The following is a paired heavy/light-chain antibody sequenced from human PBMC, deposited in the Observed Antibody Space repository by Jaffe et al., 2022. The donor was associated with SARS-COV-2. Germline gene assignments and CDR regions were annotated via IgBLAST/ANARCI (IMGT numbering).Light chain of an antibody. CDR3: MQVLHSPQT. Sequence: DIVMTQSPLSLPVTPGEPASISCRSSQSLLHSNGNNYLDWYLQKPGQSPQLLISLGSDRASGVPDRFSGSGSGTDFTLKISRVEAEDVGVYYCMQVLHSPQTFGQGTKLEI. V-gene: IGKV2-28*01. J-gene: IGKJ2*01. CDR2: LGS. CDR1: QSLLHSNGNNY.
Heavy chain of an antibody. CDR3: ARYRVVGTPHGGMDV. V-gene: IGHV3-7*03. Sequence: EVQLVESGGGLVQPGGSLRLSCAVSGFTSRNYWMTWVRQAPRKGLEWVANMNEDGSEKNYVDSVKGRFTISRDNAKNSLFLRMTSLRAEDTAVYYCARYRVVGTPHGGMDVWGQGTTVTVSS. CDR1: GFTSRNYW. D-gene: IGHD3-22*01. CDR2: MNEDGSEK. J-gene: IGHJ6*02.